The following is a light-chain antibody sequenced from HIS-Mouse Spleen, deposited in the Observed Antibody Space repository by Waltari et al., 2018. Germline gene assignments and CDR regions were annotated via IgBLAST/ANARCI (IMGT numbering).Light chain of an antibody. Sequence: SYVLPQPPSVSVAPGQTARITCGGNNIGSKSEHWYQQKPGQAPVLVVYDDSDRPSGIPERFSGSNSGNTATLTISRVEAGDEADYYCQVWDSSSDRVFGTGTKVTVL. CDR2: DDS. V-gene: IGLV3-21*02. CDR1: NIGSKS. J-gene: IGLJ1*01. CDR3: QVWDSSSDRV.